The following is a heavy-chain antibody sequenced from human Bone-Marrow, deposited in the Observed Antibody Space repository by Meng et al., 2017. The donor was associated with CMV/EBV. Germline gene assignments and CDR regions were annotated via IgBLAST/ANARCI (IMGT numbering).Heavy chain of an antibody. D-gene: IGHD6-25*01. CDR2: ISSSGSTI. Sequence: GGSLRLSCAASGFTFSDYYMSWIRQAPGKGLEWVSYISSSGSTIYYADSVKGRFPISRDNAKNSLYLQRNSLRAEDTAVYYCARASRLHQPPGYYHGMDVWGQGTMVTVSS. V-gene: IGHV3-11*01. CDR3: ARASRLHQPPGYYHGMDV. J-gene: IGHJ6*02. CDR1: GFTFSDYY.